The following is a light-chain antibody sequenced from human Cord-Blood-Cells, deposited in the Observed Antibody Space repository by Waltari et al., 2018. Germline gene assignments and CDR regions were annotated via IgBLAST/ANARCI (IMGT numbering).Light chain of an antibody. J-gene: IGKJ1*01. V-gene: IGKV1-39*01. Sequence: DIQMTQSPSSLSASVGDRVTITCRASQSISSYLNWYQQKPGKAPKLLIYAASSLQSWVPSRFSGSGSGTDFTLTISSLQPEDFATYYCQQSYSTRWTFG. CDR1: QSISSY. CDR2: AAS. CDR3: QQSYSTRWT.